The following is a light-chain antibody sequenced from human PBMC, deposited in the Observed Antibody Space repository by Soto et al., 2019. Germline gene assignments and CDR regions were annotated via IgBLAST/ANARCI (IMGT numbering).Light chain of an antibody. Sequence: EIVLTQSPATLSLSPGERATLSSRPSQSVSNNYLAWYQQKPGQAPRLLIYGASTRATGIPARFSGSGSGTEFTLSIGSLQSEDFAVYYCQQYNDWPPTFGQGTKVDNK. V-gene: IGKV3-15*01. CDR2: GAS. J-gene: IGKJ1*01. CDR3: QQYNDWPPT. CDR1: QSVSNN.